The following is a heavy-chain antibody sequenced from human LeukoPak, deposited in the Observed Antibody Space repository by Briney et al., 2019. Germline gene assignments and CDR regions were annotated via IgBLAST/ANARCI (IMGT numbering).Heavy chain of an antibody. CDR2: IYYSGST. CDR1: GGSISSYY. Sequence: SETLSLTCTVSGGSISSYYWSWIRQPPGKGLEWIGYIYYSGSTNYNPSLKSRVTISVDTSKNQFSLELSSVTAADTAVYYCARLIRDIVVVPAASSSRDYYYGMDVWGQGTTVTVSS. D-gene: IGHD2-2*01. V-gene: IGHV4-59*01. CDR3: ARLIRDIVVVPAASSSRDYYYGMDV. J-gene: IGHJ6*02.